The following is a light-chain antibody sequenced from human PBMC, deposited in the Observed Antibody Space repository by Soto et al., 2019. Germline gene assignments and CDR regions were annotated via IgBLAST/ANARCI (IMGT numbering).Light chain of an antibody. CDR3: QQRSSWPLT. J-gene: IGKJ5*01. CDR2: GVS. V-gene: IGKV3-11*01. CDR1: QSVSVN. Sequence: EIVLTQSPDTLSVSPGERSTLSFRASQSVSVNLAWYQQKPGQAPRLLIYGVSNRATGIPARFSGSGSGTDFTLTISSLEPEDFAIYYCQQRSSWPLTFGQGTRLEIK.